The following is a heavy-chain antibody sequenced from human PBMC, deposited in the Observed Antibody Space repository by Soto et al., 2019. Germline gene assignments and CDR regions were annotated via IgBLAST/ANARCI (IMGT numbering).Heavy chain of an antibody. CDR2: IKPDGSEK. CDR1: GFTFNSYS. V-gene: IGHV3-7*05. CDR3: ARRGIAAAGDSY. J-gene: IGHJ4*02. D-gene: IGHD6-13*01. Sequence: GGSLRLSCAVSGFTFNSYSMTWVRQAPGKGLEWVANIKPDGSEKHYMDSVKGRFTISRDNAKNSLYLQMNSLRAEDTAVYYCARRGIAAAGDSYWGQGTLVTVSS.